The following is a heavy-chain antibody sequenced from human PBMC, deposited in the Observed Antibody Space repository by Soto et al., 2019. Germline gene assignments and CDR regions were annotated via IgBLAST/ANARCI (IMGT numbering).Heavy chain of an antibody. J-gene: IGHJ4*02. Sequence: QVQLVESGGGLVKPGGSLRLSCAASGFTFSDYYMSWIRQAPGKGLEWVSYISSSGSTGYYADSVKGRFTISRDNAKNSRELQLNSRRAKGTAVYYCAREVRIHYGSGSYAYWCQGTLVTVSS. CDR2: ISSSGSTG. CDR1: GFTFSDYY. D-gene: IGHD3-10*01. CDR3: AREVRIHYGSGSYAY. V-gene: IGHV3-11*01.